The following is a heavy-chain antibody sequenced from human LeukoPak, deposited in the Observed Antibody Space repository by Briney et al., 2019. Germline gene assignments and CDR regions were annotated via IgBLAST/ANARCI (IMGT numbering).Heavy chain of an antibody. V-gene: IGHV3-7*01. Sequence: GGSLRLSCAASGFTFSNYWMSWVRQAPGQGLEWVANIKEDGSEKYYVDSVKGRFTTSRDNAKSSLYLQMNSLRVEDTAVYYCARTIRGYWGQGTLVTVSS. D-gene: IGHD3-10*01. CDR1: GFTFSNYW. CDR2: IKEDGSEK. J-gene: IGHJ4*02. CDR3: ARTIRGY.